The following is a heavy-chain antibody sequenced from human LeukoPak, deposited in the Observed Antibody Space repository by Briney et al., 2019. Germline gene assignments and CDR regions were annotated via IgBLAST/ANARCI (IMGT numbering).Heavy chain of an antibody. CDR1: GGTFSSYA. CDR3: ASSHTGIVVAVRGDAFDI. V-gene: IGHV1-69*04. CDR2: IIPILGIT. D-gene: IGHD6-19*01. J-gene: IGHJ3*02. Sequence: GSSVKVSCKASGGTFSSYAISWVRQAPGQGLEWMGRIIPILGITNYAQTFQGRVTITADKSTSTAYMELSSLRSEDTAVYYCASSHTGIVVAVRGDAFDIWGQGTMVTVSS.